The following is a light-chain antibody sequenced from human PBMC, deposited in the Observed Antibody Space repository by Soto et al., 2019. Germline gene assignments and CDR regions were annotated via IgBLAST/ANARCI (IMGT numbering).Light chain of an antibody. CDR2: GAS. Sequence: EIVLTQSPGTLSLSPGERATLSCRASQSVSNSYLAWYQQKPGQAPRLLIYGASNRATGIPDRFSGSGSGTEFSFTVTSLQSEDFAVYYCQQYDQWPITFGQGTRLEIK. J-gene: IGKJ5*01. CDR3: QQYDQWPIT. V-gene: IGKV3-20*01. CDR1: QSVSNSY.